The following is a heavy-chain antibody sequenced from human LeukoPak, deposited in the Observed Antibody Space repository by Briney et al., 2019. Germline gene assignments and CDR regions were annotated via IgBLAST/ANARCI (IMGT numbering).Heavy chain of an antibody. V-gene: IGHV3-48*01. CDR2: ISSSNDTI. Sequence: GGYLRLSCAASGFTFSSYSMNWVRQAPGKGLEWISYISSSNDTIYYAGSVKGRFTISRDNAKNSLFLQMSSLRAEDTAVYYCAVYCSSSDCYDSASKKYFDQWGQGTLVTVSS. D-gene: IGHD2-2*01. CDR3: AVYCSSSDCYDSASKKYFDQ. CDR1: GFTFSSYS. J-gene: IGHJ4*02.